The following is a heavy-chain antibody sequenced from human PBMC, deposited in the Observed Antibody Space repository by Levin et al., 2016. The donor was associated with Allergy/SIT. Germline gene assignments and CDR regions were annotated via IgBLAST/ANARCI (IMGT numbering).Heavy chain of an antibody. CDR3: AKLVVVASGKYYFDY. CDR1: GFTFSSYA. CDR2: INTSGGGT. J-gene: IGHJ4*02. V-gene: IGHV3-23*01. D-gene: IGHD2-21*01. Sequence: GGSLRLSCSASGFTFSSYALSWVRQAPGKGLEWVSSINTSGGGTFANSVKGRFTISRDNSKNTVYLQMNSLRAEDTAVFYCAKLVVVASGKYYFDYWDQETLVTVSS.